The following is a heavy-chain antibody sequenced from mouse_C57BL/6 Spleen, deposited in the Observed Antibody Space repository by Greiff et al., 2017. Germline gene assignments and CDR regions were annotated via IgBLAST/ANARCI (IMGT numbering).Heavy chain of an antibody. Sequence: EVQVVESGPELVKPGASVKISCKASGYSFTDYNMNWVKQSNGKSLEWIGVINPNYGTTSYNQKFKGKATLTVDQSSSAAYMQLNSLTSEDSAVYYCARETAQAVLFAYWGQGTLVTVSA. J-gene: IGHJ3*01. V-gene: IGHV1-39*01. CDR3: ARETAQAVLFAY. CDR1: GYSFTDYN. CDR2: INPNYGTT. D-gene: IGHD3-2*02.